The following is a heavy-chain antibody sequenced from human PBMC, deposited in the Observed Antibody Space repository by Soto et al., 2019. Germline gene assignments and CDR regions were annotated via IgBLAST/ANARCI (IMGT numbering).Heavy chain of an antibody. CDR1: GFTFSSYS. Sequence: GGSLRLSCAASGFTFSSYSMNWVRQAPGKGLEWVSYISSSSSTIYYADSVKGRFTISGDNAKNSLYLQMNSLRAEDTAVYYCARELPDDTPDYWGQGTLVTVSS. CDR3: ARELPDDTPDY. J-gene: IGHJ4*02. CDR2: ISSSSSTI. V-gene: IGHV3-48*01.